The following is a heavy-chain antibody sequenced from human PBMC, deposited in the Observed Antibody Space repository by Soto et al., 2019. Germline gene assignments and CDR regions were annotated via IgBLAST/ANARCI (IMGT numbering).Heavy chain of an antibody. CDR1: GYIFTNYA. V-gene: IGHV1-3*01. CDR2: INAGNGNT. J-gene: IGHJ4*02. D-gene: IGHD2-21*01. Sequence: ASVKVSCKASGYIFTNYAMHWVRQAPGQRLEWMGWINAGNGNTKYSQKFQARVTITRDISASTAYMDLTSLISEDTAVYYCARDVFISPYYYFDSWGQGTLVTVSS. CDR3: ARDVFISPYYYFDS.